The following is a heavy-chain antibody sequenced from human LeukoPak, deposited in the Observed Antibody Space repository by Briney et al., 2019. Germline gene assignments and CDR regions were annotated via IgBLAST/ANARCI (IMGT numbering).Heavy chain of an antibody. Sequence: SQTLSLTCTVSGGSISSGSYYWSWIRQPAGKGLEWIGRIYTSGSTNYNPSLKSRVTISVDTSKNQFSLKLSSVTAADTAVYYCARDPRYTKGFDYWGQGTLVTVSS. J-gene: IGHJ4*02. CDR2: IYTSGST. D-gene: IGHD5-24*01. CDR3: ARDPRYTKGFDY. CDR1: GGSISSGSYY. V-gene: IGHV4-61*02.